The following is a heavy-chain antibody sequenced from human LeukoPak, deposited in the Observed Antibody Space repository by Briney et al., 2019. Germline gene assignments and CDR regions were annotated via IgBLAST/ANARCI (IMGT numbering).Heavy chain of an antibody. D-gene: IGHD1-26*01. CDR1: GFTFSSYS. V-gene: IGHV3-21*01. J-gene: IGHJ4*02. CDR3: ARESATAGDFDY. CDR2: ISSSSSYI. Sequence: GGSLRLSCAASGFTFSSYSMNWVRQAPGKGLEWVSSISSSSSYIYYADSVKGRFTISRDNAKNSLYLQMNSLRAGDTAVYYCARESATAGDFDYWGQGTLVTVSS.